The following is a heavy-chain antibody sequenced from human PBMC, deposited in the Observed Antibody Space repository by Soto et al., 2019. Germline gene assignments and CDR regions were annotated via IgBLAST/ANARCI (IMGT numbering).Heavy chain of an antibody. Sequence: GGSLRLSCAASGFDASVNYMTWVRQAPGKGLEWVSAINSAGSTFYADSVKGRFTISRDNSKNTLYLQMNSLRVEDTAMYYCVRENYYYGMDVWGQGTAVS. CDR2: INSAGST. CDR1: GFDASVNY. J-gene: IGHJ6*02. V-gene: IGHV3-66*01. CDR3: VRENYYYGMDV.